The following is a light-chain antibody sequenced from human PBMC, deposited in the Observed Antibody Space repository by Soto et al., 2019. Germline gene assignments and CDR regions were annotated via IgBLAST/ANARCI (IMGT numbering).Light chain of an antibody. CDR1: QSISAS. J-gene: IGKJ4*01. Sequence: DIPMTQSPSTLSASVGDRVTITCRASQSISASLAWYQQKPGRAPKLLIYKASTLESGVPSRFSGSGSGTEFALTISSLQPDDFAIYYCQQLNSYPFAFGGGTKVEIK. V-gene: IGKV1-5*03. CDR3: QQLNSYPFA. CDR2: KAS.